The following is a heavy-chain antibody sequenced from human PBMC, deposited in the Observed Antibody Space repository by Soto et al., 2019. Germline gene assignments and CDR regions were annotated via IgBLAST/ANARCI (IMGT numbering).Heavy chain of an antibody. CDR3: AKDLGEGAMDV. CDR1: GFTFSRYG. CDR2: ISYDGSNK. J-gene: IGHJ6*02. V-gene: IGHV3-30*18. Sequence: QVQLVESGGGVVQPGRSLRLSCAASGFTFSRYGMHWVRQAPGKGLEWVAVISYDGSNKYYADSDSVKGRFTISRDNSKNTLSLQMNSLRAEDTAVYYCAKDLGEGAMDVWGQGTTVTVSS. D-gene: IGHD7-27*01.